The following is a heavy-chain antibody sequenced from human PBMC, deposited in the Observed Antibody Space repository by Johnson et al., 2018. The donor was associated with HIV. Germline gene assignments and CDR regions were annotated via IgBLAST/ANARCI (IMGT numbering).Heavy chain of an antibody. CDR2: IRYDGSNK. D-gene: IGHD6-19*01. CDR3: ARGPVAGTSGPFHI. Sequence: QVQLVESGGGLVQPGGSLRLSCAASGFTFSSYGMHWVRQAPGKGLEWVAFIRYDGSNKYYADSVKGRFTISRDNSKNTLYLQMNSLRAEDSAVYYCARGPVAGTSGPFHIWGQGTMVTVSS. J-gene: IGHJ3*02. CDR1: GFTFSSYG. V-gene: IGHV3-30*02.